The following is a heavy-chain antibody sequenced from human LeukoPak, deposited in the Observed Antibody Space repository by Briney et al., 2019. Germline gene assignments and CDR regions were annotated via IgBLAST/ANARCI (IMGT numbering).Heavy chain of an antibody. J-gene: IGHJ4*01. CDR2: ISWNSGSI. D-gene: IGHD6-13*01. CDR1: GFTFDDYA. Sequence: PGRSLRLSCAASGFTFDDYAMHWVRQAPGKGLEWVSGISWNSGSIGYADSVKGRFTISRDNAKNSLYLQMNSLRAEDTALYYCAKGRQQLEHWGQEPWSPSPQ. CDR3: AKGRQQLEH. V-gene: IGHV3-9*01.